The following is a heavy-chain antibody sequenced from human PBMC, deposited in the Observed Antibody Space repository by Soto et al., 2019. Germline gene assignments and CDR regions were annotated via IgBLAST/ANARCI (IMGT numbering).Heavy chain of an antibody. CDR3: TRHALQHFGGDCYLLPYCYL. Sequence: EVQLVESGGGLVQPGGSLKLSCAASGFTFSGSAMHWVRQASGTGLEWVGRIRSKANNYATAYAASVKGRFTISRDDSKNTAYLQMNSLKTEDTAVYYCTRHALQHFGGDCYLLPYCYLWGRGILVTVSS. V-gene: IGHV3-73*02. CDR2: IRSKANNYAT. CDR1: GFTFSGSA. J-gene: IGHJ2*01. D-gene: IGHD2-21*02.